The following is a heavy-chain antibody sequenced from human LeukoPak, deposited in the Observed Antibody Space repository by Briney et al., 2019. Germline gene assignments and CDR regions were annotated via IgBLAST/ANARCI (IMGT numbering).Heavy chain of an antibody. CDR3: ARSSSSWDYFDY. Sequence: PGGSLRLSCAASGFTFSSYAMSWVRQAPGKGLEWVSTISDTGGNTCHADSVKGRFTISRDNAKNSLYLQMNSLRDEDTAVYYCARSSSSWDYFDYWGQGTLVTVSS. CDR1: GFTFSSYA. V-gene: IGHV3-23*01. CDR2: ISDTGGNT. D-gene: IGHD6-13*01. J-gene: IGHJ4*02.